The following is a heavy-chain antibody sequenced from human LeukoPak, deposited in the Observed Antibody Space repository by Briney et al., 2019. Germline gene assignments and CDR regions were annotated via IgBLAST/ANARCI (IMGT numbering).Heavy chain of an antibody. J-gene: IGHJ6*02. V-gene: IGHV3-9*01. CDR3: AKDILAGGYGMDV. CDR1: GFTFDDYA. D-gene: IGHD6-19*01. Sequence: GRSLRLSCAASGFTFDDYAMHWVRQAPGKGLEWASGISWNSGSIGYADSVNGRFTISRDNAKNSLYLQMNSLRAEDTALYYCAKDILAGGYGMDVWGQGATVTVSS. CDR2: ISWNSGSI.